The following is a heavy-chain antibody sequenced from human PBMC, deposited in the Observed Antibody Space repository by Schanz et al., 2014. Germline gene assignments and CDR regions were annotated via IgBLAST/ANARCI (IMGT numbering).Heavy chain of an antibody. Sequence: EVQLVESGGGLVQPGGSLRLSCAASGFTFNTSWFHWVRQPPGKGLLWVSRVSRDGSETTYVDSVRGRFTISRDTAKNSMYLQMNSLRVEDTAVYYCARDPNSVNEIDYWGQGTLVTVSS. V-gene: IGHV3-74*01. CDR1: GFTFNTSW. D-gene: IGHD5-12*01. J-gene: IGHJ4*02. CDR2: VSRDGSET. CDR3: ARDPNSVNEIDY.